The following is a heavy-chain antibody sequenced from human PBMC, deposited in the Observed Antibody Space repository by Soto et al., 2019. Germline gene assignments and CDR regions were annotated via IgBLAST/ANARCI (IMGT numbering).Heavy chain of an antibody. D-gene: IGHD2-15*01. CDR1: GSTFSNYD. CDR2: ISYDGSNK. J-gene: IGHJ4*02. Sequence: TGGSLRLSCAASGSTFSNYDMHWVRQAPGKGLEWVAVISYDGSNKYYADSVRGRFTISRDNSKNTLYLQMNSLRVDDTAVYYCAKAAATYYCSGGYCYNYYFDSWGQGTLVTVSS. CDR3: AKAAATYYCSGGYCYNYYFDS. V-gene: IGHV3-30*18.